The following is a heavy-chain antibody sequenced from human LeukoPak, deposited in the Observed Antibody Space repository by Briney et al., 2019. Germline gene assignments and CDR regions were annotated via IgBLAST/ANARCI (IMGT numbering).Heavy chain of an antibody. V-gene: IGHV1-2*02. J-gene: IGHJ5*02. Sequence: ASVKVSCKASGYTFTDYYMHWVRHAPGQGLEWMGWINPNSGGTNYAQQFQGRVTMTRDTPISTAYMELSNLRSDDTAVYYCARGIAAAGGRWFDPWGQGTLVTVSS. D-gene: IGHD6-13*01. CDR3: ARGIAAAGGRWFDP. CDR2: INPNSGGT. CDR1: GYTFTDYY.